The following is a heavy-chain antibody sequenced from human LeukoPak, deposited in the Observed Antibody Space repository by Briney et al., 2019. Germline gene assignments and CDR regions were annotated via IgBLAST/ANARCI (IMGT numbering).Heavy chain of an antibody. Sequence: GGSLRLSCAASGFTFSSSWMSWVRQAPGKGLEWVANINEDGSAKYYVDSVKGRFTISRDNAKRSLDLQVNSLRAEDTAVYYCTRSRRDGNDYWGQGTLVTVSS. CDR1: GFTFSSSW. J-gene: IGHJ4*02. CDR2: INEDGSAK. V-gene: IGHV3-7*01. D-gene: IGHD5-24*01. CDR3: TRSRRDGNDY.